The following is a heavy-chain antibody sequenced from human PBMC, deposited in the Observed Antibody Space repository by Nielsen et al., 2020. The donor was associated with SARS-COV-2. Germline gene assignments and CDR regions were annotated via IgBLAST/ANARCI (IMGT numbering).Heavy chain of an antibody. D-gene: IGHD2-2*01. CDR1: GFTFSNAW. Sequence: GESLKISCAASGFTFSNAWMSWVRQAPGKGLEWVGRIKSKADGGTTDYAAPVKGRFTISRDDSKNTLYLQMNSLRAEDTAVYYCATQDCSSTSCYENPFDYWGQGTLVTVSS. CDR3: ATQDCSSTSCYENPFDY. V-gene: IGHV3-15*01. J-gene: IGHJ4*02. CDR2: IKSKADGGTT.